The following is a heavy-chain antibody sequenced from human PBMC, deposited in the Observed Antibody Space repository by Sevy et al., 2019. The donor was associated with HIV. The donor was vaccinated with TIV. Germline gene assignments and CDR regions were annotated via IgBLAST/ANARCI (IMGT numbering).Heavy chain of an antibody. J-gene: IGHJ4*02. CDR1: GFTFSSYS. D-gene: IGHD6-19*01. CDR3: ARDHIAVAGTLNYFDY. CDR2: ISGSSSTI. Sequence: GGSLRLSCAASGFTFSSYSMNWVRQPPGKGLEWVSYISGSSSTIYYADSVKGRFTISRDNAKNSLYLQMNSLRADDTAVYYCARDHIAVAGTLNYFDYWGQGTLVTVSS. V-gene: IGHV3-48*01.